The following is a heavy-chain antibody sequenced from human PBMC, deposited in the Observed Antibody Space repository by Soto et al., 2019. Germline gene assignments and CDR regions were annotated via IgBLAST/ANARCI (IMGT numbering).Heavy chain of an antibody. CDR3: ARDGAVAGGINFDY. CDR1: GGTFSSYA. V-gene: IGHV1-69*05. D-gene: IGHD6-19*01. J-gene: IGHJ4*02. CDR2: IIPIFGTA. Sequence: SVKVSCKASGGTFSSYAISWVRQAPGQGLEWMGGIIPIFGTAKYSQKFQGRVTITRDTSANTAYMELSSLRSEDTAVYYCARDGAVAGGINFDYWGQGTLVTVSS.